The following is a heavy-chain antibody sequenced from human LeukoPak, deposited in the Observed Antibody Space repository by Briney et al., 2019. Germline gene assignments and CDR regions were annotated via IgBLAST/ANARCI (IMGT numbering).Heavy chain of an antibody. V-gene: IGHV4-34*01. CDR2: INQRGSS. CDR3: ASIHQVRGSHTFDI. Sequence: PSETLSLTCAVYGGSFSDYFWSWVRQPPGRGLEWIGEINQRGSSTYNPSLKSRVTMSVDTSKNQLSLKMTPVTAADTAVYYCASIHQVRGSHTFDIWGQGTMVTVSS. J-gene: IGHJ3*02. D-gene: IGHD3-10*01. CDR1: GGSFSDYF.